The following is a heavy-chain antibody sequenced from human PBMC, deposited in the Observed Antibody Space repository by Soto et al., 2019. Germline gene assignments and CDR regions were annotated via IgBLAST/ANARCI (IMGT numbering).Heavy chain of an antibody. D-gene: IGHD3-10*01. J-gene: IGHJ5*02. CDR1: GFTFSSYG. CDR3: ARDPGLWFARGWFDP. V-gene: IGHV3-33*01. CDR2: IWYDGSNK. Sequence: QVQLVESGGGVVQPGRSLRLSCAASGFTFSSYGMHWVRQAPGKGLEWVAVIWYDGSNKYYADSVKGRFTISRDNSKNTLYLQMNSLRAEDTAVYYCARDPGLWFARGWFDPWGQGTLVTVSS.